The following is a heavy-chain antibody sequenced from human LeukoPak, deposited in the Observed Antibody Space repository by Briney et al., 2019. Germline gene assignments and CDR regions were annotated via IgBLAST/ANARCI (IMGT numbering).Heavy chain of an antibody. CDR1: GYTFTSYD. Sequence: ASVKVSCKASGYTFTSYDINWVRQATGQGLEWMGWMNPNSGNTGYAQKFQGRVTMTEDTSTDTAYMELSSLRSEDTAVYYCATLGKDGYGYYFDYWGQGTLVTVSS. D-gene: IGHD5-24*01. J-gene: IGHJ4*02. CDR3: ATLGKDGYGYYFDY. V-gene: IGHV1-8*02. CDR2: MNPNSGNT.